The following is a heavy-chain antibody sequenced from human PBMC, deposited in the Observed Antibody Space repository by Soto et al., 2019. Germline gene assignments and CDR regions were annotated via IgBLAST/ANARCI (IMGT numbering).Heavy chain of an antibody. CDR2: IKSKTDGGTT. J-gene: IGHJ4*02. Sequence: LRLSCAASGFTFSNAWMSWVRQAPGKGLEWVGRIKSKTDGGTTDYAAPVKGRFTISRDDSKNTLYLQMNSLKTEDTAVYYCTTGEVGAAFDYWGQGTLVTVSS. CDR1: GFTFSNAW. D-gene: IGHD1-26*01. V-gene: IGHV3-15*01. CDR3: TTGEVGAAFDY.